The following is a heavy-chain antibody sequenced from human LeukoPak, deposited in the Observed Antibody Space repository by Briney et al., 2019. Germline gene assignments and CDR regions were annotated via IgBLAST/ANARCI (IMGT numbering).Heavy chain of an antibody. J-gene: IGHJ4*02. CDR2: IYYSGST. V-gene: IGHV4-39*01. Sequence: PSETLSLTCTVSGGSISSSSYYWGWIRQPPGKGLEWIGSIYYSGSTYYNPSLKSRVTISVDTSKNQFSLKLSSVTAADTAVYYCARASSDYGDYDFDYWGQGTLVTVSS. CDR3: ARASSDYGDYDFDY. D-gene: IGHD4-17*01. CDR1: GGSISSSSYY.